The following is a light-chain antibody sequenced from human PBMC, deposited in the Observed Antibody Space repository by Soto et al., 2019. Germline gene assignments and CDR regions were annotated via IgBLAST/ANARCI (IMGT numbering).Light chain of an antibody. J-gene: IGKJ1*01. V-gene: IGKV3-20*01. CDR1: QSVSSNH. Sequence: DIVFTQSPGTLSFSPRERATPSCRASQSVSSNHFAWYQQKPGQAPRLLIYGGSSRATGIPVRFSGSGSETDFTLTITRLEPEDFAVYYCQQYSSSRTFGQGTKVDIK. CDR3: QQYSSSRT. CDR2: GGS.